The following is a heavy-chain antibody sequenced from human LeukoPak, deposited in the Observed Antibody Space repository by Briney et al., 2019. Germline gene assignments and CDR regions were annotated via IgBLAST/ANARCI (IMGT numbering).Heavy chain of an antibody. Sequence: PSETLSLTCTVSGASISVYYWSWVRQAPGEGLEWIGYIHYSGSTNYNPSLKSRVTMSVDTSKNQFSLKLSSVTAADTAVYYCAREGKRGINYFDNWGQGALVTVSS. J-gene: IGHJ4*02. CDR2: IHYSGST. V-gene: IGHV4-59*12. CDR3: AREGKRGINYFDN. D-gene: IGHD3-16*01. CDR1: GASISVYY.